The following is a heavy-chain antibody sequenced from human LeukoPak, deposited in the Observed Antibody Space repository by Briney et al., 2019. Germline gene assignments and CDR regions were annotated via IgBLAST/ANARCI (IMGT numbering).Heavy chain of an antibody. D-gene: IGHD3-22*01. CDR1: GFTFSSYA. Sequence: PGGSLRLSCAASGFTFSSYAMSWVRQAPGKGLEWVSAISGSGVGTYYADAVKGRFTISRDNSKNTLYLQMNSLRAEDTAVYYCAGDDSSGYFDYWGQGTLVTVSS. CDR2: ISGSGVGT. J-gene: IGHJ4*02. V-gene: IGHV3-23*01. CDR3: AGDDSSGYFDY.